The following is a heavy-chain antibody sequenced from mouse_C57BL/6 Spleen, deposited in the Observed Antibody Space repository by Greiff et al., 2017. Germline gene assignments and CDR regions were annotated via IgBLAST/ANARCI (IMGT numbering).Heavy chain of an antibody. D-gene: IGHD2-4*01. CDR2: IYPGSGST. V-gene: IGHV1-55*01. J-gene: IGHJ2*01. Sequence: QVQLQQPGAELVKPGASVKMSCKASGYTFTSYWITWVKQRPGQGLEWIGAIYPGSGSTNYNEKFKSKATLTVDTSSSPAYMQLSSLTSEDSAVDYCARYYDDDEDFDYWGQGTTLTVSS. CDR3: ARYYDDDEDFDY. CDR1: GYTFTSYW.